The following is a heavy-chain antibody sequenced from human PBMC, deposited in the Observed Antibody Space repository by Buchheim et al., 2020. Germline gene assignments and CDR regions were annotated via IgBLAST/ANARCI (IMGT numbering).Heavy chain of an antibody. V-gene: IGHV4-39*07. CDR2: IYYSGIT. Sequence: QLQLQESGPGLVKPSETLSLTCTVSGGSISSNRYYWGWIRQPPGKGLEWIGTIYYSGITYYNPSLKRRVTISIDTSKNQFSLKLRSVTAADMAVYYCSRAVTAKYYGMDVWGQGTT. J-gene: IGHJ6*02. CDR3: SRAVTAKYYGMDV. D-gene: IGHD4-11*01. CDR1: GGSISSNRYY.